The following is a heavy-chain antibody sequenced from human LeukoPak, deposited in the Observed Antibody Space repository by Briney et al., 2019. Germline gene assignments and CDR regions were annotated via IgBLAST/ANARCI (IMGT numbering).Heavy chain of an antibody. Sequence: ASVKVSCRASGYTFTGYYMHWVRQAPGQGLEWMGRINPNSGGTNYAQKFQGRDTMTRDTSISTAYMELSRLRSDDTAVYYCARASMIVVNFPFDYWGQGTLVTVSS. J-gene: IGHJ4*02. CDR1: GYTFTGYY. V-gene: IGHV1-2*06. CDR3: ARASMIVVNFPFDY. D-gene: IGHD3-22*01. CDR2: INPNSGGT.